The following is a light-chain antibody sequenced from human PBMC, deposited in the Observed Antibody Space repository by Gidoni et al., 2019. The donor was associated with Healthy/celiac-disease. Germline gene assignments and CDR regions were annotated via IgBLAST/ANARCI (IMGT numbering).Light chain of an antibody. CDR3: QQYNNWRWT. V-gene: IGKV3-15*01. J-gene: IGKJ1*01. CDR2: GAS. CDR1: QSVSSN. Sequence: EIVMTQYPATLSVSPGERATLSCRASQSVSSNLAWYQQKPGQAPRLLIYGASTRATGIPARFSGSGSGTEFTLTISSLQSEDFAVYYCQQYNNWRWTFXQXTKVEIK.